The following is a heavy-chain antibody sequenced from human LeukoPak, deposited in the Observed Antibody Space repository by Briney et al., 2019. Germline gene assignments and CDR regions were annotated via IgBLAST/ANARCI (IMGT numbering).Heavy chain of an antibody. CDR3: AREPYCSSTSCYLPIDY. Sequence: PGGSLRLSCAASGFTFSSYSMNWVRQAPGKGLDWVSYISSSSSTIYYADSVKGRFTISRDNAKNSLYLQMNSLRAEDTAVYYCAREPYCSSTSCYLPIDYWGQGTLVTVSS. V-gene: IGHV3-48*01. CDR2: ISSSSSTI. D-gene: IGHD2-2*01. CDR1: GFTFSSYS. J-gene: IGHJ4*02.